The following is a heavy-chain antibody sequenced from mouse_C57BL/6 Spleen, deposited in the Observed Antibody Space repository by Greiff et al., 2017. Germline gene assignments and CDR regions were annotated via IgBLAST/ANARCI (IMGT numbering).Heavy chain of an antibody. Sequence: EVKVEESGGGLVKPGGSLKLSCAASGFTFSDYGMHWVRQAPEKGLEWVAYISSGSSTIYYADTVKGRFTISRDNAKNTLFLQMTSLRSEDTAMYYCARDQGYFDYWGQGTTLTVSS. J-gene: IGHJ2*01. CDR3: ARDQGYFDY. CDR1: GFTFSDYG. CDR2: ISSGSSTI. V-gene: IGHV5-17*01.